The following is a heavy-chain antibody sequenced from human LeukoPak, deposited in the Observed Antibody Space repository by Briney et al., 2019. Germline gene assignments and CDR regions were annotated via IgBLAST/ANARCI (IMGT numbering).Heavy chain of an antibody. CDR3: ARAGYYFGSGSYQPLDY. J-gene: IGHJ4*02. CDR1: GGSISRYY. D-gene: IGHD3-10*01. Sequence: SETLSLTCTVSGGSISRYYWSWIRQPPGKGLEWIGYIYYSGSTNYNPSLKSRVTISVDTSKNQFSLKLSSVTAADTAVYYCARAGYYFGSGSYQPLDYWGQGTLVTVSS. V-gene: IGHV4-59*01. CDR2: IYYSGST.